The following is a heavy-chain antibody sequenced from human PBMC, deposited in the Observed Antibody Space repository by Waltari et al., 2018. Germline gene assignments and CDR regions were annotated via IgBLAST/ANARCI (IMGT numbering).Heavy chain of an antibody. CDR3: ARDPGPIVGAPDY. CDR1: GYSFTDYH. V-gene: IGHV1-2*02. J-gene: IGHJ4*02. Sequence: QVQLVQSGTEVKKPGASVKVSCQASGYSFTDYHLHWVRQTPGQGLEGLGWINPRNGDTGDAQNFLGRVTMTRDTSSNTVYMDLGGLRSDDTAVFYCARDPGPIVGAPDYWGQGTLVTVSS. CDR2: INPRNGDT. D-gene: IGHD1-26*01.